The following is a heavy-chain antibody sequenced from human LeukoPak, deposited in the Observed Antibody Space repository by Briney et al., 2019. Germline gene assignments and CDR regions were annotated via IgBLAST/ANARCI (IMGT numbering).Heavy chain of an antibody. V-gene: IGHV4-4*02. Sequence: PSGTLSLTCAVSGGSISSSNWWSWVRQPPGKGLEWIGEIYHSGSTNYNPSLKSRVAISVDKSKNQFSLKLSSVTAADTAVYYCARTRGTYDILTGPSDYWGQGTLVTVSS. CDR1: GGSISSSNW. CDR3: ARTRGTYDILTGPSDY. J-gene: IGHJ4*02. CDR2: IYHSGST. D-gene: IGHD3-9*01.